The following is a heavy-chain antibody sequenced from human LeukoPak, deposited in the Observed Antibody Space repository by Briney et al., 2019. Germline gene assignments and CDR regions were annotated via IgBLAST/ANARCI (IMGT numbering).Heavy chain of an antibody. V-gene: IGHV4-34*01. D-gene: IGHD6-19*01. Sequence: PSETLSLTCAVYNGSFNEYYWSWIRQSPGKGLEWIGEINHGGRTNYNPSLQSRVSISVDASQNQFSLTMTSVTAADTAVYYCARGQWLYPLDYWGQGTLVTVSS. J-gene: IGHJ4*02. CDR2: INHGGRT. CDR3: ARGQWLYPLDY. CDR1: NGSFNEYY.